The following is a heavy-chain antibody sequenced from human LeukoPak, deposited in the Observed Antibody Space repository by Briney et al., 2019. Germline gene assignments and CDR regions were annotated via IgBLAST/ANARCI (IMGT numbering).Heavy chain of an antibody. CDR1: RFIFSTYG. D-gene: IGHD3-22*01. J-gene: IGHJ4*02. CDR2: ISYDGTKK. Sequence: GGSLRLSCTASRFIFSTYGMHWVRQAPGKGLEWVAVISYDGTKKYYADFVKGRFTISRDNSKNTLYLQMNFLRAENTAMYYCVKPGDYDSSGYYNYFDYWGQGTLVTVSS. V-gene: IGHV3-30*18. CDR3: VKPGDYDSSGYYNYFDY.